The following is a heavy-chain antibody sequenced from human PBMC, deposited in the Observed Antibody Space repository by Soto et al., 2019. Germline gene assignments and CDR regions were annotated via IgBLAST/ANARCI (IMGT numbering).Heavy chain of an antibody. D-gene: IGHD3-10*01. CDR3: ARDVFGGMVRGWDYYYMDV. CDR2: INHSGST. CDR1: GGSFSGYY. Sequence: TSETLSLTCAVYGGSFSGYYWSWIRQPPGKGLEWIGEINHSGSTNYNPSLKSRVTISVDTSKNQFSLKLSSVTAADTAVYYCARDVFGGMVRGWDYYYMDVWGKGTTVTVSS. V-gene: IGHV4-34*01. J-gene: IGHJ6*03.